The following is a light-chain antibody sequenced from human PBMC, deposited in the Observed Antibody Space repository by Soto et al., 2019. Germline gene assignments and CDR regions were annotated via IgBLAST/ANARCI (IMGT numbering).Light chain of an antibody. CDR1: QSVSTY. V-gene: IGKV3-11*01. CDR3: QQRSNWPWT. CDR2: DAS. J-gene: IGKJ1*01. Sequence: IVLTQSPATLSLSPGERATLSCRASQSVSTYLAWYQQKPGQAPRLFIYDASNRATGIPARFSGSGSGTDFTLTISSLEPEDFAVYYCQQRSNWPWTFGQGTKVDI.